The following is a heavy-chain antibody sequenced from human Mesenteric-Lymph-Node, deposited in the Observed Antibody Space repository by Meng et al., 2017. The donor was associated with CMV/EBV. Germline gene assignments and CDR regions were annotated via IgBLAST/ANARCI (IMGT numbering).Heavy chain of an antibody. Sequence: SETLSLTCTVSGYSISSDYYWSWIRQPPGKELEWIGEINHSGSTNNNPSLKSRTTLSVDTSKNQFSLKLSSVTAADTAVYYCARQKYSEFDYWGQGTLVTVSS. J-gene: IGHJ4*02. D-gene: IGHD1-26*01. V-gene: IGHV4-38-2*02. CDR3: ARQKYSEFDY. CDR1: GYSISSDYY. CDR2: INHSGST.